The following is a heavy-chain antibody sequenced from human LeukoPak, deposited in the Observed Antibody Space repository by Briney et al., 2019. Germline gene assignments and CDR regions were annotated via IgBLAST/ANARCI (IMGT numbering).Heavy chain of an antibody. CDR1: GFTFSYAW. Sequence: GESLRLSCAASGFTFSYAWMSWVRQTPGKGLEWVGRIKSKRDGGTAYSAAPVKGRFTISRHDSKNTVYLQMNSLKAEDTAVYYCTTDLGSGSLFDYWGQGILVTVSS. D-gene: IGHD1-26*01. CDR2: IKSKRDGGTA. J-gene: IGHJ4*02. V-gene: IGHV3-15*01. CDR3: TTDLGSGSLFDY.